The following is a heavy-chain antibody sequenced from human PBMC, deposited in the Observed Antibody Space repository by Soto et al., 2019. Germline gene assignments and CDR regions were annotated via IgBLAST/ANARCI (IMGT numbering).Heavy chain of an antibody. D-gene: IGHD3-22*01. CDR1: GGSFSGYY. CDR3: ARGRRAYDSSGYYGIVGNWFDP. J-gene: IGHJ5*02. CDR2: INHSGST. Sequence: PSETLSLTCAVYGGSFSGYYWSWIRQPPGKGLEWIGEINHSGSTNYNPSLKSRVTISVDTSKNQFSLKLSSVTAADTAVYYCARGRRAYDSSGYYGIVGNWFDPWGQGTLVTVSS. V-gene: IGHV4-34*01.